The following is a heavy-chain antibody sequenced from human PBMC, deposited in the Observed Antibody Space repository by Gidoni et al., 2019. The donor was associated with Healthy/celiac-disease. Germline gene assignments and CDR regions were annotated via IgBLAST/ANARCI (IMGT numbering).Heavy chain of an antibody. CDR1: GFTFSGSA. CDR3: TLLYCSGGSCYPNYYYYYGMDV. D-gene: IGHD2-15*01. V-gene: IGHV3-73*02. CDR2: IRSKANSYAT. J-gene: IGHJ6*02. Sequence: EVQLVESGGGLVQPGGSLKLPCAASGFTFSGSAMHWVRQASGNGLEWVGRIRSKANSYATAYAASVKGRFTISRDDSKNTAYLQMNSLKTEDTAVYYCTLLYCSGGSCYPNYYYYYGMDVWGQGTTVTVSS.